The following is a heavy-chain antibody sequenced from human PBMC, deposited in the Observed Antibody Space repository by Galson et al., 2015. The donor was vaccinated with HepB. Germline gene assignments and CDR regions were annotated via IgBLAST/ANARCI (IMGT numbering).Heavy chain of an antibody. CDR2: ISYDGGDE. V-gene: IGHV3-30-3*01. CDR1: GFTFSTYA. J-gene: IGHJ6*02. D-gene: IGHD6-19*01. Sequence: SLRLSCAASGFTFSTYAMHWVRQAPGKGLEWVAVISYDGGDEYYADSVKGRFTISRDNSKNTLHLQMSSLRPEDTAVYYCARDQYTGQWLVMYYYYYGMNVWGQGTTVAVSS. CDR3: ARDQYTGQWLVMYYYYYGMNV.